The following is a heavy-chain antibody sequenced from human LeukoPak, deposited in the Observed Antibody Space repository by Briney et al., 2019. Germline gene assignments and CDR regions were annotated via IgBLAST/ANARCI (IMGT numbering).Heavy chain of an antibody. CDR1: GYSISSGYY. D-gene: IGHD6-13*01. CDR3: ASYSSSWYREYFQH. V-gene: IGHV4-61*01. CDR2: IYYSGST. J-gene: IGHJ1*01. Sequence: SETLSLTCTVSGYSISSGYYWGWIRQPPGKGLEWIGYIYYSGSTNYNPSLKSRVTISVDTSKNQFSLKLSSVTAADTAVYYCASYSSSWYREYFQHWGQGTLVTVSS.